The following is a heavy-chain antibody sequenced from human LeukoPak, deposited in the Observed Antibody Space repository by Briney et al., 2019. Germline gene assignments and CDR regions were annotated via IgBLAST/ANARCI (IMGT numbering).Heavy chain of an antibody. V-gene: IGHV3-23*01. CDR2: MSGSGGSI. CDR3: AKCTAVGVQWFDP. CDR1: GFTFSSYA. J-gene: IGHJ5*02. D-gene: IGHD4-23*01. Sequence: GGSLRLSCAASGFTFSSYAMSWVRQAPGKGLEWVSAMSGSGGSIYYADSVKGRFTISRDNSKNTLYLQMNSLRAEDTAVYYCAKCTAVGVQWFDPWGQGPLVSVSS.